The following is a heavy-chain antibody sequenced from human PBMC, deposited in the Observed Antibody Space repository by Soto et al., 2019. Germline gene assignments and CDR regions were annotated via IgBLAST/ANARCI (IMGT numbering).Heavy chain of an antibody. J-gene: IGHJ4*02. Sequence: PGGSLRLSCAASGFTFSSYAMSWVRQAPGKGLEWVSAISGSGGSTYYADSVKGRFTISRDNSKHTLYPQMNSLRAEDTAVYYCAKDQLGYYDSSGYYLFDYWGQGTLVTVSS. CDR1: GFTFSSYA. CDR3: AKDQLGYYDSSGYYLFDY. CDR2: ISGSGGST. V-gene: IGHV3-23*01. D-gene: IGHD3-22*01.